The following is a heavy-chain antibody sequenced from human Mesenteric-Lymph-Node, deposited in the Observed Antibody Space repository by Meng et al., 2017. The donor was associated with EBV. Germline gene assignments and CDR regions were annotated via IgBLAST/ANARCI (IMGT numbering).Heavy chain of an antibody. D-gene: IGHD3-22*01. V-gene: IGHV3-11*01. CDR1: GFSLSDHY. CDR3: ATTYSSGWFES. J-gene: IGHJ5*01. Sequence: QVHLQESGGGLVKPGGSLGLSCAASGFSLSDHYLSWIRQAPGKGPEWISYIGTRGISAIYADSVRGRFSISRDNTKNSLYLQMNSLRAEDTAVYYCATTYSSGWFESWGQGTLVTVSS. CDR2: IGTRGISA.